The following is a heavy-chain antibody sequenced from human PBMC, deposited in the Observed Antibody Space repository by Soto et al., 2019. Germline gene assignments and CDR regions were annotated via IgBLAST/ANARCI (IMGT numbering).Heavy chain of an antibody. D-gene: IGHD3-3*01. J-gene: IGHJ6*03. CDR1: GFTFSDYY. CDR2: ISSSGSTI. CDR3: ARHLRDDFWSGYRYYYYMDV. V-gene: IGHV3-11*01. Sequence: GGSLRLSCAASGFTFSDYYMSWIRQAPGKGLEWVSYISSSGSTIYYADSVKGRFTISRDNAKNSLYLQMNSLRAEDTAVYYCARHLRDDFWSGYRYYYYMDVWGKGTTVTVSS.